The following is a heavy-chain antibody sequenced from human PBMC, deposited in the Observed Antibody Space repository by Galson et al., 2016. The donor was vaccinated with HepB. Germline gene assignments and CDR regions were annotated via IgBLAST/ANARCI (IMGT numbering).Heavy chain of an antibody. CDR1: GFTFRTSA. V-gene: IGHV1-58*02. CDR2: IVVASGNT. D-gene: IGHD3-3*01. CDR3: ATDFAYSDGSEGPPGADY. Sequence: SVKVSCKASGFTFRTSAMQWVRQARGQRLEWIGWIVVASGNTDYSQKFQERVTITRDMSTSTAYMELSSLRFEDTAVYYCATDFAYSDGSEGPPGADYWGQGTLVTVSS. J-gene: IGHJ4*02.